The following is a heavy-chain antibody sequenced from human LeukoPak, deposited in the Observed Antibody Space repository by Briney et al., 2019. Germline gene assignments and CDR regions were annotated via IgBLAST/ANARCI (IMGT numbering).Heavy chain of an antibody. V-gene: IGHV3-23*01. D-gene: IGHD6-19*01. CDR1: GFTFSNYA. CDR2: ISGSGDST. J-gene: IGHJ4*02. CDR3: ARRSGIAVAGAFDY. Sequence: GGSLRLSCAASGFTFSNYAMRWVRQAPGKGLEWVSGISGSGDSTYYADSVKGRFTISRDNSKNTLYLQMNSLRAEDTAVYYCARRSGIAVAGAFDYWGQGALVTVSS.